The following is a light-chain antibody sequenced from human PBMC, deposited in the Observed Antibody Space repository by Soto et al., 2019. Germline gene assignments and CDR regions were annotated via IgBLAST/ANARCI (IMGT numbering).Light chain of an antibody. Sequence: DIPMTQSPSSLSASVGDRVTITCRASQGIIDYLAWYQQKPGKAPTLLIYAASTVASGVPSRFSGSGSGTDFTLTIGSLQPEDVATYYCQKYNSAPQTFGPGTKVEIK. V-gene: IGKV1-27*01. CDR3: QKYNSAPQT. CDR1: QGIIDY. J-gene: IGKJ1*01. CDR2: AAS.